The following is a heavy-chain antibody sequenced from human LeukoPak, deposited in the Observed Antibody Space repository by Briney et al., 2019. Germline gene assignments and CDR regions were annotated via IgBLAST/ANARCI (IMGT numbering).Heavy chain of an antibody. CDR1: GFTFYNYA. J-gene: IGHJ4*02. Sequence: GGSLRLSCAASGFTFYNYAMHWVRQAPGKGLEWVSGISWTSGRRVYVDSVKGRFTISRDNAKNSLYLQMDSLRPEDMALYYCAKDVSLGFCSGGSCSAHFDSWGQGTLVTVSS. CDR3: AKDVSLGFCSGGSCSAHFDS. D-gene: IGHD2-15*01. CDR2: ISWTSGRR. V-gene: IGHV3-9*03.